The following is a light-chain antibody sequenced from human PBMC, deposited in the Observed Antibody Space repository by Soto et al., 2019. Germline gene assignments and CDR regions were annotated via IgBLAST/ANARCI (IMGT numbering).Light chain of an antibody. Sequence: QSVLTQPASVSGSPGQSITISCTGTSGDVGGYNYVSWYQQHPGKAPNLLIYEVSNRPSGVSNRFSGSKSGNTASLTISGLQAEDEADYYCTSYTSSSSLYVFGTGTKVTVL. CDR1: SGDVGGYNY. CDR3: TSYTSSSSLYV. V-gene: IGLV2-14*01. J-gene: IGLJ1*01. CDR2: EVS.